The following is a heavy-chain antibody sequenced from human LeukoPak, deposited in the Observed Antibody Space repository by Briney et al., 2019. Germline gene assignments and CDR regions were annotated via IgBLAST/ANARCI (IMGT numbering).Heavy chain of an antibody. D-gene: IGHD1-26*01. CDR1: GFTFSRFS. Sequence: GGSLRLSCAASGFTFSRFSMNWVRQAPGKGLEWVSSISSSGTYIYYADSVKGRFTISRDNAKNSLYLQMDSLRVEDTAEYYCARDPYSGNYGAYYYYYMDVWGKGTTVTVSS. V-gene: IGHV3-21*06. J-gene: IGHJ6*03. CDR3: ARDPYSGNYGAYYYYYMDV. CDR2: ISSSGTYI.